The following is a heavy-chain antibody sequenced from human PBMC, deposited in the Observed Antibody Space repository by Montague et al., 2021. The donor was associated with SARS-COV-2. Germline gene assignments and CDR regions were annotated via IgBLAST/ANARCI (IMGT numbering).Heavy chain of an antibody. CDR1: GDSISNSNW. Sequence: SETLSLTCTVSGDSISNSNWWTWVRQSPGRGLEWIGEIFRSGDSXXNPSLKSRVTMSVDMSRSQFSLSLSNVTAADTAIYYCVRGGTMTVVVFDYWGQGTLVTVSS. V-gene: IGHV4-4*02. J-gene: IGHJ4*02. CDR3: VRGGTMTVVVFDY. D-gene: IGHD3-22*01. CDR2: IFRSGDS.